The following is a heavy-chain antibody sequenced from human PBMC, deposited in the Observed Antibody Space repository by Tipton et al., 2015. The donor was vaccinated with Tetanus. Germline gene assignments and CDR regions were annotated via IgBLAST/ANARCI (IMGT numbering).Heavy chain of an antibody. V-gene: IGHV1-69*01. D-gene: IGHD6-13*01. Sequence: QMQLVQSGAEVKKPGSSVKVSCKASGGTFSSYAISCVRQATGQVLEWTRGIIPIFGTANYAQKFQGRVTITADESTSTAYMELSSLRSEDTAVYYCAADAGIAAAGPGWFDPWGQGTLVTVSS. J-gene: IGHJ5*02. CDR3: AADAGIAAAGPGWFDP. CDR1: GGTFSSYA. CDR2: IIPIFGTA.